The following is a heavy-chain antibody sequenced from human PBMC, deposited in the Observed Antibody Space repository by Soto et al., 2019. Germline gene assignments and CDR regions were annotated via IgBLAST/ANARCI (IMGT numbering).Heavy chain of an antibody. J-gene: IGHJ6*02. CDR2: ISGVDNST. CDR3: APMGV. CDR1: GFTFSSYA. V-gene: IGHV3-23*01. Sequence: PGGSLRLSCAASGFTFSSYAMSWVRQAPGKGLEWVSAISGVDNSTYYADSVKRRFTIPRDNSKNTLHLHMSSLRADHTAVYYCAPMGVWGQGTTVTVS.